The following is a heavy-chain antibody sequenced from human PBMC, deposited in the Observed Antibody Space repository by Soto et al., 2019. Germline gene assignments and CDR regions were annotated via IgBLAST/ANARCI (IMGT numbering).Heavy chain of an antibody. CDR3: ARVYGDSIDY. Sequence: SETLSLTCTVSGGSVSSGSYYWSWIRQPPGKGLEWIGYIYYSGSTNYNPPLKSRVTISVDTSKNQFSLKLSSVTAADTAVYYCARVYGDSIDYWGQGTLVTVSS. J-gene: IGHJ4*02. V-gene: IGHV4-61*01. D-gene: IGHD4-17*01. CDR2: IYYSGST. CDR1: GGSVSSGSYY.